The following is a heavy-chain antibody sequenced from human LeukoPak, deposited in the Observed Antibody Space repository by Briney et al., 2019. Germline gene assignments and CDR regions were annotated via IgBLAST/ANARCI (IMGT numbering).Heavy chain of an antibody. CDR2: ISATGGNT. CDR1: GFTFSSYA. CDR3: ARVIGEDAFDI. J-gene: IGHJ3*02. V-gene: IGHV3-23*01. Sequence: GGSLRLSCAASGFTFSSYAMSWVRQAPGKGLEWVSGISATGGNTYYADSVKGRFSISRDNSKNTLFLQMNSMRAEDTAVYYCARVIGEDAFDIWGQGTMVTVSS.